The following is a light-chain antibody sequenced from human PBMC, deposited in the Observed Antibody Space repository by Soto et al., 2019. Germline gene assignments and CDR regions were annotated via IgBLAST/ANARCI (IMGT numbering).Light chain of an antibody. CDR2: EVS. CDR3: SSYAGSNIDYV. J-gene: IGLJ1*01. V-gene: IGLV2-8*01. CDR1: SSDVGGYKY. Sequence: QSVLTQPPSASGSPGQSVTISCTGTSSDVGGYKYVSWYQQHPGKVPKLMIYEVSKRPSGVPDRVSGSKSGNTASLPVSGIQAEDEADYDCSSYAGSNIDYVFGTGTKVTVL.